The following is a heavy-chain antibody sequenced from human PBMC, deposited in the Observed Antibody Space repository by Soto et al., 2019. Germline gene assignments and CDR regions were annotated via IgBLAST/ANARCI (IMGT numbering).Heavy chain of an antibody. CDR1: GGTISGYY. CDR2: IYSSGNT. V-gene: IGHV4-4*07. D-gene: IGHD3-3*01. Sequence: LSLPCSVSGGTISGYYWTWIRQPAGKGLEWIGRIYSSGNTKYNPSLQSRVTMSLDTSNNQFSLRLTSVTAADTAVYYCARGQRFSDWFDPWGQGTLVTVSS. J-gene: IGHJ5*02. CDR3: ARGQRFSDWFDP.